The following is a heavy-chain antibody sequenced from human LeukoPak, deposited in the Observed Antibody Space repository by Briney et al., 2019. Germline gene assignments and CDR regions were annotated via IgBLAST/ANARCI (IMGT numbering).Heavy chain of an antibody. V-gene: IGHV3-33*01. J-gene: IGHJ4*02. D-gene: IGHD3-10*01. CDR1: GFTFSSYG. Sequence: GGSLRLSCAASGFTFSSYGMHWVRQAPGKGLEWVAVIWYDGNNKYYADSVKGRFTISRDNSKNTLYLQMNSLRAEDKAVYYCARAQTPDYYGSGKIDYWGQGTLVTVSS. CDR2: IWYDGNNK. CDR3: ARAQTPDYYGSGKIDY.